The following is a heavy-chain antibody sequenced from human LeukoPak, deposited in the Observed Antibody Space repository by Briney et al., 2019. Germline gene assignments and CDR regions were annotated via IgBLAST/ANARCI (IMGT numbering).Heavy chain of an antibody. V-gene: IGHV3-23*01. J-gene: IGHJ4*02. CDR3: ARGGGDGYNSVDY. CDR2: ISGSGDYT. D-gene: IGHD5-24*01. CDR1: GFTFSSHG. Sequence: GGTLRLSCAASGFTFSSHGMSWVRQAPGKGLEWVSTISGSGDYTYYADSVKGRFTISRDNSKNTLYLQLNSLRAEDTALYYCARGGGDGYNSVDYWGQGTLVTVSS.